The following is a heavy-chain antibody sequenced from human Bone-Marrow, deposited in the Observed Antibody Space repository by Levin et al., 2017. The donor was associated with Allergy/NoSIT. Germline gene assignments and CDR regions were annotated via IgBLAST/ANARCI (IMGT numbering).Heavy chain of an antibody. CDR2: ISYDGSNK. J-gene: IGHJ4*02. CDR1: GFTFSSYG. D-gene: IGHD3-22*01. Sequence: GGSLRLSCAASGFTFSSYGMHWVRQAPGKGLEWVAVISYDGSNKYYADSVKGRFTISRDNSKNTLYLQMNSLRAEDTAVYYCAKVRRFDKGRGSSGYYYYDYWGQGTLVTVSS. V-gene: IGHV3-30*18. CDR3: AKVRRFDKGRGSSGYYYYDY.